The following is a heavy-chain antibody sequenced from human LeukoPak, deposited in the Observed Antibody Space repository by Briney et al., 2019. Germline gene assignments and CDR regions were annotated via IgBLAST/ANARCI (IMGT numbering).Heavy chain of an antibody. J-gene: IGHJ4*02. D-gene: IGHD2/OR15-2a*01. V-gene: IGHV3-64*01. CDR3: ARGGSLSAYDS. CDR1: GFTFTNYA. Sequence: PGGPLRLSCAASGFTFTNYAMHWVRQAPGKGLEYVSAMSSDGGTTYYANSVKGRFTMPRDTSKNTLYLQMGSLRAEDGAVYYCARGGSLSAYDSWGQGTLVTVSS. CDR2: MSSDGGTT.